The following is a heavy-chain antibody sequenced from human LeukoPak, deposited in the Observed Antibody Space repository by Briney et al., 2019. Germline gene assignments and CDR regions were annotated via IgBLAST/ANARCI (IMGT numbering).Heavy chain of an antibody. Sequence: LSLTCAVYGGSFSGYYWSWIRQPPGKVLEWVAVISYDGSNKYYADSVKGRFTISRDNAKNSLFVKMNRLRAEDTAVYYCARVLRYCSGGNCYSGGLGYMDVWGKGTTVTVSS. CDR1: GGSFSGYY. D-gene: IGHD2-15*01. J-gene: IGHJ6*03. V-gene: IGHV3-30*03. CDR3: ARVLRYCSGGNCYSGGLGYMDV. CDR2: ISYDGSNK.